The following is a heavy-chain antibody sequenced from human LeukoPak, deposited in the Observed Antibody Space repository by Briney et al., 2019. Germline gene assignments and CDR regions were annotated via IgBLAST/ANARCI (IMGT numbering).Heavy chain of an antibody. D-gene: IGHD6-13*01. J-gene: IGHJ5*02. CDR1: GFTFSSYW. Sequence: PGGSLRLSCAASGFTFSSYWMHWVRQAPGKGLVWVSRINSDGSSTSYADSVKGRFTISRDNAKNTLYLQMNSLRAEDTAVYYCARDLLRSPGYSSSWYTGVSNWFDPWGQGTLVTVSS. V-gene: IGHV3-74*01. CDR3: ARDLLRSPGYSSSWYTGVSNWFDP. CDR2: INSDGSST.